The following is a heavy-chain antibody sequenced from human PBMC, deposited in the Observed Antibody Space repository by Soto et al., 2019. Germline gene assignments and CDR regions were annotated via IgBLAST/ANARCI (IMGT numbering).Heavy chain of an antibody. D-gene: IGHD6-6*01. CDR1: GYTFTSYG. Sequence: GASVKVSCKASGYTFTSYGISWVRQAPGQGLEWMGWISAYNGNANYAQKLQGRVTMTTDTSTSTAYMELRSLRSDDTAVYYCARDLSGSSENWFDPWGQGTLVTVSS. CDR3: ARDLSGSSENWFDP. V-gene: IGHV1-18*01. J-gene: IGHJ5*02. CDR2: ISAYNGNA.